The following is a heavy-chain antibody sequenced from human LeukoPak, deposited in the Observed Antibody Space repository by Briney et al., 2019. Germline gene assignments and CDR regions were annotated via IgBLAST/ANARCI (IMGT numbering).Heavy chain of an antibody. Sequence: GGSLRLSCAASGFTFSSYSMNWVRQAPGKGLEWVSSISSSSSYIYYADSVKGRFTISRDNAKNSLYLQMNSLRAEDTAVYYCARPRYSGSYPFDYWGQGTLVTVSS. V-gene: IGHV3-21*01. CDR3: ARPRYSGSYPFDY. CDR2: ISSSSSYI. CDR1: GFTFSSYS. D-gene: IGHD1-26*01. J-gene: IGHJ4*02.